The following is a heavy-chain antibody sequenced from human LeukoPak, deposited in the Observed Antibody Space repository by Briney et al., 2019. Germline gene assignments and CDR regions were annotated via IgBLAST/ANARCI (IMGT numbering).Heavy chain of an antibody. D-gene: IGHD5-24*01. CDR2: MYYAGTNQ. J-gene: IGHJ3*02. CDR1: DFTFSNYG. Sequence: PGRSLRLSCAASDFTFSNYGMHWVRQAPGKGLEWVAVMYYAGTNQYYADSVKGRFTISRDNSNNSLYLQMNSLRAEDTDVYYCARVRRDGYNRDAFDIWGQGTMVTV. V-gene: IGHV3-33*01. CDR3: ARVRRDGYNRDAFDI.